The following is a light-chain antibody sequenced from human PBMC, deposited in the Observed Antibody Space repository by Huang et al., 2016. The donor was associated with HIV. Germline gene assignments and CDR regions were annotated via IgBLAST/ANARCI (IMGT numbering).Light chain of an antibody. CDR2: GAS. V-gene: IGKV4-1*01. Sequence: DIVVTQSPDSLAVSLGVRATITCKTSQSVSYSSNNKHYVSWYQQKPGHTPRLIIYGASTRESGFPDRFSGSGSGIDFTLTISNLQAEDVAVYYCQQYYTSPYTFGQGTKLEI. CDR3: QQYYTSPYT. CDR1: QSVSYSSNNKHY. J-gene: IGKJ2*01.